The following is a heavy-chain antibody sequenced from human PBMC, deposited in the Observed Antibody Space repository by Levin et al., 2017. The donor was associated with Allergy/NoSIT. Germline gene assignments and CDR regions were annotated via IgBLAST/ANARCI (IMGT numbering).Heavy chain of an antibody. Sequence: GGSLRLSCTASGFTFSSYDMQWVRQSPGKGLEWLSLITTTGNTYYSASVKGRFTVSRENAKNSLFLQMSSLSAGDTAVYYCARDPLGHGMDVWGQGTTVTVSS. CDR3: ARDPLGHGMDV. CDR2: ITTTGNT. D-gene: IGHD3-16*01. V-gene: IGHV3-13*01. J-gene: IGHJ6*02. CDR1: GFTFSSYD.